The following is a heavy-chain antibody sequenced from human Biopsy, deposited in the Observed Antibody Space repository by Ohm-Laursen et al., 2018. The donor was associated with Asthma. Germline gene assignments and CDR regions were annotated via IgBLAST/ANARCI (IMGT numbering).Heavy chain of an antibody. J-gene: IGHJ6*02. CDR1: PGSFSGFY. V-gene: IGHV4-34*01. Sequence: GTLSLTCDVYPGSFSGFYWTWIRQSPEKGLEWIGETNERGVTNNNPSLKSRVIISIDTYWNRVSLKLNSVTAADTAVYYCARGPELDVWGQGTTVTVSS. CDR3: ARGPELDV. CDR2: TNERGVT.